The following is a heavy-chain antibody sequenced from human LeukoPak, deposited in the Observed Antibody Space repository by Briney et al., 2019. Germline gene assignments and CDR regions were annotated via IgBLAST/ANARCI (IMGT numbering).Heavy chain of an antibody. Sequence: GGSLRLSCAASGFTFSSYAMSWVRQAPGKGLEWVSAISGSGGSTYYADSVKGRFTISRDNSKNTLYLQMNSLRAEDTAVYYCAIYLRAEGWFDPWGQGTLVTVSS. CDR1: GFTFSSYA. CDR3: AIYLRAEGWFDP. CDR2: ISGSGGST. V-gene: IGHV3-23*01. J-gene: IGHJ5*02.